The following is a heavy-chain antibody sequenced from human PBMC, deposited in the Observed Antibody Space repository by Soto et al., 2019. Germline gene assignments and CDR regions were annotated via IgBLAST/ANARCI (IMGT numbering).Heavy chain of an antibody. CDR2: ISSSGGST. CDR3: AKHPTIEYRSLGYGMDV. J-gene: IGHJ6*02. V-gene: IGHV3-23*01. Sequence: GGSLRLSCAASGFTLSSYAMSWVRQAPGKGLEWVSAISSSGGSTYYADSVKGRFTISRDNSKNTLYLQMNSLRAEDTAVYYCAKHPTIEYRSLGYGMDVWGQGTTVTVYS. CDR1: GFTLSSYA. D-gene: IGHD6-6*01.